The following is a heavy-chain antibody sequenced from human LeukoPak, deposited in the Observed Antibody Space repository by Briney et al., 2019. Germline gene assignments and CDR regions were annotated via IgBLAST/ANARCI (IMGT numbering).Heavy chain of an antibody. CDR2: IYYSGST. J-gene: IGHJ4*02. CDR1: GGSISSYY. V-gene: IGHV4-59*01. CDR3: ARTSGSAGIAAAALDY. Sequence: YPSETLSLTCTVSGGSISSYYWSWIRQPPGKGLEWIGYIYYSGSTNYNPSLKSRVTISVDTSKNQFSLKLSSVTAADTAVYYCARTSGSAGIAAAALDYWGQGTLVTVSS. D-gene: IGHD6-13*01.